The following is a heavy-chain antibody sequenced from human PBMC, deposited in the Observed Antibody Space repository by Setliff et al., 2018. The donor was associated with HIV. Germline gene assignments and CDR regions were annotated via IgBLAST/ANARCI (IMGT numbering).Heavy chain of an antibody. Sequence: GGSLRLSCAASGFTFSTYGMHWVRQAPGKGLEWVAFIRYDEINNYYAESVKGRFTISRDNSKNTLYLQMNSLRAEDTAVYYCARPNYYDSSGSFDYWGQGTLVTVSS. V-gene: IGHV3-30*02. J-gene: IGHJ4*02. D-gene: IGHD3-22*01. CDR3: ARPNYYDSSGSFDY. CDR1: GFTFSTYG. CDR2: IRYDEINN.